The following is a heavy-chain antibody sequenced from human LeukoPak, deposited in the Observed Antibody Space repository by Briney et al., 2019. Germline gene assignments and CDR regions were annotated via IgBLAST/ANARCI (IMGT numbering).Heavy chain of an antibody. Sequence: PGGSLRLSCAASGFTFSSYWMHWVRQAPGKGLLWGSRVSTDGSSTDYAESVKGRFTISRDNAKNTLYLQMNSLRAEDTAVYYCARDNTPGWFGPWGQGTQVTVSS. D-gene: IGHD2-15*01. J-gene: IGHJ5*02. CDR2: VSTDGSST. CDR3: ARDNTPGWFGP. CDR1: GFTFSSYW. V-gene: IGHV3-74*01.